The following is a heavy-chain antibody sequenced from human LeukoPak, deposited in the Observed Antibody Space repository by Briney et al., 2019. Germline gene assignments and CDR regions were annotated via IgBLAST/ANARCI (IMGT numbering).Heavy chain of an antibody. D-gene: IGHD7-27*01. CDR1: GFTVSSNY. CDR3: ARSLTGDLDWFDP. Sequence: GGSLRLSCAASGFTVSSNYMSWVRQAPGKGLEWVSVIYSGGSTYYADSVKGRFTISRDNSKNTLYLQMNSLRAEDTAVYYCARSLTGDLDWFDPWGRGTLVAVSS. V-gene: IGHV3-53*01. CDR2: IYSGGST. J-gene: IGHJ5*02.